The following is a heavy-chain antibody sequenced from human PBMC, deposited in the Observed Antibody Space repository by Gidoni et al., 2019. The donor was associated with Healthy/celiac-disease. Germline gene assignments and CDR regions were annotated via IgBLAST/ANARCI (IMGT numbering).Heavy chain of an antibody. D-gene: IGHD3-10*01. CDR2: IVVGSGNT. CDR3: ASITSLVAVGNDFDI. J-gene: IGHJ3*02. Sequence: QMQRVQSGPEVKKPGTSVKVSCKAAGFSFTSSAVQWLRQARGQRLELIGCIVVGSGNTNSAQKFQERVTITRAMSTSTAYLELSSLRSEDTAVYYCASITSLVAVGNDFDIWGQGTMVTVSS. CDR1: GFSFTSSA. V-gene: IGHV1-58*01.